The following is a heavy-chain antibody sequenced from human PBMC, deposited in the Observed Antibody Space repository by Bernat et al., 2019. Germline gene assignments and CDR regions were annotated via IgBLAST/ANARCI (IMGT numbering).Heavy chain of an antibody. CDR3: AREYGMDV. CDR2: IWYDGSNK. J-gene: IGHJ6*02. CDR1: GFTFSSYG. Sequence: QVQLVESGGGVVQPGRSLRLSCAASGFTFSSYGMHWVRQAPGKGLEWVAVIWYDGSNKYYADSVKGRFTISRENSKNTLYLQMSSLRAEDTAVYYCAREYGMDVWGQGTTVTVSS. V-gene: IGHV3-33*01.